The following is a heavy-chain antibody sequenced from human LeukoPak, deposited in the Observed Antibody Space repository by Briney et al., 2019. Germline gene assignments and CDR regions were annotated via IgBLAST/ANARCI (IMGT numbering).Heavy chain of an antibody. D-gene: IGHD3-3*01. CDR1: GYTFTGYY. CDR3: AKDYLPAVEWLPSYFDY. CDR2: INPNSGGT. V-gene: IGHV1-2*02. J-gene: IGHJ4*02. Sequence: ASVKVSCKASGYTFTGYYMHWVRQAPGQGLEWMGWINPNSGGTNYAQKFQGRVTMTRDTSTSTVYMELSSLRAEDTAVYYCAKDYLPAVEWLPSYFDYWGQGTLVTVSS.